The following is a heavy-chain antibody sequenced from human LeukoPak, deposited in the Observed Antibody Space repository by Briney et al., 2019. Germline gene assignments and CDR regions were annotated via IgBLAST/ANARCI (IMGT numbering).Heavy chain of an antibody. J-gene: IGHJ2*01. D-gene: IGHD5-24*01. CDR2: IGTAGDT. Sequence: GGSLRLSCAASGFTFSSYDMHWVRQATGKGLEWVSAIGTAGDTYYPGSVKGRFTISRENAKNSLYLQMNSLRAGDTAVYYCARGRRDGYPHWYFDLWGRGTLVTVSS. V-gene: IGHV3-13*01. CDR1: GFTFSSYD. CDR3: ARGRRDGYPHWYFDL.